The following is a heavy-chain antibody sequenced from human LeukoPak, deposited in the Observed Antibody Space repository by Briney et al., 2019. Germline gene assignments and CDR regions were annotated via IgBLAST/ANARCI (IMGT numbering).Heavy chain of an antibody. V-gene: IGHV3-53*01. J-gene: IGHJ4*02. CDR3: AIYCSSTSCYPDFDY. CDR2: IYSGGST. Sequence: GGSLRLSCAASGFTVSSNYMSWVRQAPGKGLEWVSVIYSGGSTYYADSVKGRFTISRDNSKNTLYLQMNSLRAEDTAVYYCAIYCSSTSCYPDFDYWGQGTLVTVSS. D-gene: IGHD2-2*01. CDR1: GFTVSSNY.